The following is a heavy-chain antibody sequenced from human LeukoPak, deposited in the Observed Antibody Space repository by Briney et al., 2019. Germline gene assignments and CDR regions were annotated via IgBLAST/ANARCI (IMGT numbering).Heavy chain of an antibody. D-gene: IGHD2-15*01. CDR1: GGSISSSSYS. CDR2: IYHSGST. J-gene: IGHJ4*02. CDR3: ARRSCSGGSCHLDY. V-gene: IGHV4-30-2*01. Sequence: PSETLSLTCTVSGGSISSSSYSWSWIRQPPGKGLEWIGYIYHSGSTYYNPSLKSRVTISVDRSKNQFSLKLSSVTAADTAVYYCARRSCSGGSCHLDYWGQGTLVTVSS.